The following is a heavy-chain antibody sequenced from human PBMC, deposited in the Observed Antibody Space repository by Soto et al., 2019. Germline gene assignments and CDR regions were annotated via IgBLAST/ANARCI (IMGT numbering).Heavy chain of an antibody. D-gene: IGHD6-13*01. CDR3: ANRQQLGGS. V-gene: IGHV3-30*18. J-gene: IGHJ5*02. CDR2: ISYDGSNK. CDR1: GFTFSSYG. Sequence: QVQLVESGGGVVQPGRSLRLSCAASGFTFSSYGMHWVRQAPGKGLEWVAVISYDGSNKYYADSVRGRFTISRDNSKNTLFLQMDSLRPEDTAVYFCANRQQLGGSWGQGTLVTVS.